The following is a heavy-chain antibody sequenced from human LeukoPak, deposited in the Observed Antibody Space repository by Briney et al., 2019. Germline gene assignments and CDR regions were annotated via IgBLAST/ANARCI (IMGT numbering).Heavy chain of an antibody. Sequence: KSSETLSLTCTVPGGSISSYNWSWIRQPAGKGLDRIGRIYTSGSTNYNPSLKRRVTIPVATSKKKLSLKLSSLTAADTAVYYCARDTYYYDSSGYWPAFDIWGQGTMVTVSS. J-gene: IGHJ3*02. D-gene: IGHD3-22*01. CDR1: GGSISSYN. CDR3: ARDTYYYDSSGYWPAFDI. V-gene: IGHV4-4*07. CDR2: IYTSGST.